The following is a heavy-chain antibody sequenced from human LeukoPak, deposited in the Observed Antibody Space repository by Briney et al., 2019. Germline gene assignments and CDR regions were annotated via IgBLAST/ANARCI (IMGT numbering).Heavy chain of an antibody. CDR1: GYTFTNYG. J-gene: IGHJ5*02. CDR2: ISAYNGNT. CDR3: ARDWSTTVLGDSWFDP. V-gene: IGHV1-18*01. D-gene: IGHD2-2*01. Sequence: ASVKVSCKASGYTFTNYGISWVRQAPGQGLEWMGWISAYNGNTHYAQKLQGRVTMTTEISTSTAYMELRSLRSDDTAVYYCARDWSTTVLGDSWFDPWGQGTLVTVSS.